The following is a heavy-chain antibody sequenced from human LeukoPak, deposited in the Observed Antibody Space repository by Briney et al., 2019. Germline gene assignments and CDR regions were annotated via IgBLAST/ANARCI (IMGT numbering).Heavy chain of an antibody. CDR2: IYYSGST. D-gene: IGHD3-16*01. Sequence: PSETLSLTCTVSGGSISSSSYYWGWIRQPPGKGLEWIGYIYYSGSTNYNPSLKSRVTISVDTSKNQFSLKLSSVTAADTAVYYCVGVPGIYYYYGMDVWGQGTTVTVSS. V-gene: IGHV4-61*05. CDR3: VGVPGIYYYYGMDV. J-gene: IGHJ6*02. CDR1: GGSISSSSYY.